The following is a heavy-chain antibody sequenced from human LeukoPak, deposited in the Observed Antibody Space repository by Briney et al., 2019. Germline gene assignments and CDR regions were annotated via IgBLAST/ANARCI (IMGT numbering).Heavy chain of an antibody. J-gene: IGHJ4*02. CDR2: IIPIFGTA. D-gene: IGHD3-10*01. V-gene: IGHV1-69*05. CDR3: ARGRRWRGVFMYYFDY. Sequence: SVKVSCKASGGTFSSYAISWVRQAPGQGLEWMGGIIPIFGTANYAQKFQGRVTITTDESTSTAYMELSSLRSEDTAVYYCARGRRWRGVFMYYFDYWGQGTLVTVSS. CDR1: GGTFSSYA.